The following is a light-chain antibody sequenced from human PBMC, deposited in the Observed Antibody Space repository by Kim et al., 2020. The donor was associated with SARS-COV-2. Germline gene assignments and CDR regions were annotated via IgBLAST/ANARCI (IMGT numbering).Light chain of an antibody. CDR2: AAS. V-gene: IGKV3-20*01. CDR1: QNVNSGS. Sequence: EIVLTQSPGTLSLSPGERATLSCRASQNVNSGSLTWYQQKPGQAPRLLVYAASTRATGIPDRFSGSGSGTDFTLSISGLEPEDFAVYYCQQYGSPSYTFGQGTKVDIK. CDR3: QQYGSPSYT. J-gene: IGKJ2*01.